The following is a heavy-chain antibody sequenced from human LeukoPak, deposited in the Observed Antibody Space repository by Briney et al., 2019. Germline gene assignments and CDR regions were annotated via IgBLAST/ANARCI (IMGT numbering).Heavy chain of an antibody. CDR3: ARAGYYDSSGFDY. D-gene: IGHD3-22*01. J-gene: IGHJ4*02. CDR2: IYHSGST. Sequence: SETLSLTCAVSGYSISSGYYWGWIRQPPGKGLEWIGSIYHSGSTYYNPSLKSRVTISVDTSKNQFSLKLSSVTAADTAVYYCARAGYYDSSGFDYWGQGTLVTVSS. V-gene: IGHV4-38-2*01. CDR1: GYSISSGYY.